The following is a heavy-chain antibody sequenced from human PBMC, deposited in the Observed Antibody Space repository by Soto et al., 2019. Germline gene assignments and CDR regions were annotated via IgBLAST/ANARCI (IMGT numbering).Heavy chain of an antibody. CDR2: MNPNSGNT. CDR1: GYTFSSYD. V-gene: IGHV1-8*01. Sequence: SLKVSCKASGYTFSSYDINWVPQATGQGLEWMGWMNPNSGNTGYAQKFQGRVTMTRNTSISSAYMELSSLRSVDTVVYYCARKEYSGYYEPWGQGTLVTVSS. D-gene: IGHD5-12*01. J-gene: IGHJ5*02. CDR3: ARKEYSGYYEP.